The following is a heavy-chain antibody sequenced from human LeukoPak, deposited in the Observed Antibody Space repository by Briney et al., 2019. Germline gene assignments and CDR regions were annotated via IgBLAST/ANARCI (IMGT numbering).Heavy chain of an antibody. Sequence: GGSLRLSCVVSGFTFSGYAMSWVRQAPGKGLEWVSAISGSGGSTYYADSVKGRFTISRDNSKSTLYLQMNSLRAEDTAVYYCAKGSSGYCSGGSCYAFDYWGQGTLVTVSS. CDR3: AKGSSGYCSGGSCYAFDY. CDR1: GFTFSGYA. J-gene: IGHJ4*02. D-gene: IGHD2-15*01. CDR2: ISGSGGST. V-gene: IGHV3-23*01.